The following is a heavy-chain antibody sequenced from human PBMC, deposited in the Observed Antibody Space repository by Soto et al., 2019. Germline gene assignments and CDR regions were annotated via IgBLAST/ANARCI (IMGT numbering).Heavy chain of an antibody. CDR3: ARDLRGVGYCSSTSCPRGYYYYYYGMDV. V-gene: IGHV1-3*01. J-gene: IGHJ6*02. D-gene: IGHD2-2*01. Sequence: GASVKVSCKASGYTFTSYAMHWVRQAPGQRLEWMGWINAGNGNTKYSQKFQSRVTITRDTSASTAYMELSSLRSEDTAVYYCARDLRGVGYCSSTSCPRGYYYYYYGMDVWGQGTTVTVSS. CDR2: INAGNGNT. CDR1: GYTFTSYA.